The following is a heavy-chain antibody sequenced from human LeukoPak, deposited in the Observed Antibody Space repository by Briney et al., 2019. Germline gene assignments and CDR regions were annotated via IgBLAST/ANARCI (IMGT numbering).Heavy chain of an antibody. Sequence: SETLSLTCNVSGGSISTTTNSWGWAWIRQRPTKGLEWIGSIYYGGSPYYTSSLKSRVTISVDTSKNQFSLKLSSVTAADTAVYYCARRMRDRPAASDYWGQGTLVTVSS. J-gene: IGHJ4*02. CDR2: IYYGGSP. CDR3: ARRMRDRPAASDY. D-gene: IGHD2-2*01. CDR1: GGSISTTTNS. V-gene: IGHV4-39*01.